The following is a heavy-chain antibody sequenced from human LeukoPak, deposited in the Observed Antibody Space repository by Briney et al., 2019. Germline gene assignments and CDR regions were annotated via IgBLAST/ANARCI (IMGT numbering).Heavy chain of an antibody. CDR1: GGSISSYY. V-gene: IGHV4-4*07. D-gene: IGHD3-10*01. Sequence: SETLSLTCTVSGGSISSYYWSWIRQPAGKGLEWIGRIYTSGSTNYNPSLKSRVTMSVDTSKNQISLKLSSVTAADPAVYSCARRVPTYYYGSGSYLAPWGQGTLVTVSS. CDR2: IYTSGST. J-gene: IGHJ5*02. CDR3: ARRVPTYYYGSGSYLAP.